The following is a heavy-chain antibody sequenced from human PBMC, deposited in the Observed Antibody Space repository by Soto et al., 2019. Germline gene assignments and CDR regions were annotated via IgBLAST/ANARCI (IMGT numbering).Heavy chain of an antibody. V-gene: IGHV1-69*01. D-gene: IGHD2-15*01. CDR3: ATSYCSGGSCYSADFQH. J-gene: IGHJ1*01. CDR2: IIPIFGTA. CDR1: GGTFSSYA. Sequence: QVQLVQSGAEVKKPGSSVKVSCKASGGTFSSYAISWVRQAPGQGLEWMGGIIPIFGTANYAQKFQGRVTITEDESTSTAYMELSSLRAEDTAVYYCATSYCSGGSCYSADFQHWGQGTLVTVSS.